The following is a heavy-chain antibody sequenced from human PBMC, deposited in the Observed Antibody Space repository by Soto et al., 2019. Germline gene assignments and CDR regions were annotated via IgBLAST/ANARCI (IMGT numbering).Heavy chain of an antibody. V-gene: IGHV4-39*01. CDR1: GGSISSSSYY. D-gene: IGHD6-6*01. CDR3: ARAPYSSSLNKPPPNWFDP. CDR2: IYYSGST. Sequence: QLQLQESGPGLVKPSETLSLTCTVSGGSISSSSYYWGWIRQPPGKGLEWIGSIYYSGSTYYNPSLKSRVTISVDTSKNQFSLKLSSVTAADTAVYYCARAPYSSSLNKPPPNWFDPWGQGTLVTVSS. J-gene: IGHJ5*02.